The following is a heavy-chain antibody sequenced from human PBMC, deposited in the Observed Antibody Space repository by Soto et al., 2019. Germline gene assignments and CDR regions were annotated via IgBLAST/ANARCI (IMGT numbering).Heavy chain of an antibody. Sequence: EVQLVESGGGLIQPGGSLRLSCAASGFTVSSDYMSWVRQAPGKGLEWVSVIYTGGSTYYADSVKGRFTFSRDNSKNKLYLQMNRLRAEDTAVYYCARAYGGNPALFDPWGQGTLVTVSS. J-gene: IGHJ5*02. CDR2: IYTGGST. V-gene: IGHV3-53*01. CDR1: GFTVSSDY. D-gene: IGHD4-17*01. CDR3: ARAYGGNPALFDP.